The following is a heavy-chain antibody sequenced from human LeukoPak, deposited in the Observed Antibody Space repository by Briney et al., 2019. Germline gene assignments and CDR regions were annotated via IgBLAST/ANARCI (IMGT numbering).Heavy chain of an antibody. Sequence: AGGSLRLSCAASGFTFSSYWMSWVRQAPGKGLEWVSAISGSGGSTYYADSVKGRFTISRDNSKNTLYLQRNSLRAEDTAVDSCSKGGGQRSRVIKQQLAHFDYRGQGTPVTGSS. J-gene: IGHJ4*02. CDR3: SKGGGQRSRVIKQQLAHFDY. CDR2: ISGSGGST. CDR1: GFTFSSYW. V-gene: IGHV3-23*01. D-gene: IGHD3-22*01.